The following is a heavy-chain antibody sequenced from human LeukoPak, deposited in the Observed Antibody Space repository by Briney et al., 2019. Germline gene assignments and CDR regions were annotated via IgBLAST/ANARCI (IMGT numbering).Heavy chain of an antibody. D-gene: IGHD3-22*01. Sequence: SETLSLTCTVSGGSISSTSYYWGWIRQPPGKGLEWIGSIHHSGSTNYNPSLKSRVTISVDTSKNQFSLKLSSVTAADTAVYYCARGRDSSGRTFDYWGQGTLVTVSS. CDR1: GGSISSTSYY. V-gene: IGHV4-39*07. CDR3: ARGRDSSGRTFDY. J-gene: IGHJ4*02. CDR2: IHHSGST.